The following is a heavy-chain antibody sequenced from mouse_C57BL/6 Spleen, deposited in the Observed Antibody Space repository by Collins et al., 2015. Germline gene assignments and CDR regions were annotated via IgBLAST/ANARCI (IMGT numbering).Heavy chain of an antibody. Sequence: QVQLQQPGAELVKPGASVKLSCKASGYTFTTYWIHWVKQRPGRGLQWIGRVDPISGGSKYDEKFQTKATLTADKPSSTAYMQLSSLTSEDSAVYYCVHGYGITPFAYWGQGTLVTVSA. CDR2: VDPISGGS. V-gene: IGHV1-72*01. CDR1: GYTFTTYW. CDR3: VHGYGITPFAY. D-gene: IGHD1-1*01. J-gene: IGHJ3*01.